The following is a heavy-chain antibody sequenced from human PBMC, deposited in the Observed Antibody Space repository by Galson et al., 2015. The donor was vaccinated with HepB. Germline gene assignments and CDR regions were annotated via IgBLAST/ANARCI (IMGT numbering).Heavy chain of an antibody. D-gene: IGHD3-22*01. V-gene: IGHV3-15*01. J-gene: IGHJ4*02. CDR1: GFTFSDAW. CDR3: TTRYYYASSVSSPWGDY. Sequence: SLRLSCAASGFTFSDAWMSWVRQAPGKGLEWVGRIKTTTDSGTTDYTAPVKGRFTISRDDSKNTLYLQMNSLKTEDTAVYYCTTRYYYASSVSSPWGDYWGQGTLVTVSS. CDR2: IKTTTDSGTT.